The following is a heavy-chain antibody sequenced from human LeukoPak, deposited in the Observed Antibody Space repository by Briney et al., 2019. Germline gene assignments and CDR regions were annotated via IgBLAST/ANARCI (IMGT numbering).Heavy chain of an antibody. V-gene: IGHV4-59*01. CDR3: ARDRVGQQLVGRKYYYYYMDV. Sequence: SETLSLTCSVSGGSINSYYYTWIRQPPGKGLEWIGYIYKSVSTYYNPSLKSRVTISIDTSTNQFSLKLISVTAADTAVYYCARDRVGQQLVGRKYYYYYMDVWGKGTTVTISS. D-gene: IGHD6-13*01. J-gene: IGHJ6*03. CDR1: GGSINSYY. CDR2: IYKSVST.